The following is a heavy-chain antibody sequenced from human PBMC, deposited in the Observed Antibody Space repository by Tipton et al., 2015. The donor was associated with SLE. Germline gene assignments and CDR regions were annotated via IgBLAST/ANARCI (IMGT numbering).Heavy chain of an antibody. CDR2: IYYSGNT. CDR3: ARDLRSGGYYYYYYMDV. CDR1: GDSIDIIGHY. V-gene: IGHV4-39*07. J-gene: IGHJ6*03. Sequence: TLSLTCTVSGDSIDIIGHYWGWIRQPPGKGLEWIGSIYYSGNTYSSPSLKSRVTMSVDTSQNQFSLTLRSVTAADTAVYYCARDLRSGGYYYYYYMDVWGKGTTVTVSS. D-gene: IGHD1-14*01.